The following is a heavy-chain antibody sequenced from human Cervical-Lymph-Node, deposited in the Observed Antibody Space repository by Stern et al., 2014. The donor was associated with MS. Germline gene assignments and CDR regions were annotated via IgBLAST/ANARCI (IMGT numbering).Heavy chain of an antibody. J-gene: IGHJ4*02. Sequence: DQLVESGAEVKKPGSSVKVSCKASGGSFSNDAFSWVRQAPGQGLEWMGGIIPLFGKAKYTQRFPGRVSITSDKFTATVSLGFSGLRPDDTAVYCCARDPPLINKAKTQNYWVQGTLVTVSP. CDR3: ARDPPLINKAKTQNY. CDR2: IIPLFGKA. V-gene: IGHV1-69*06. CDR1: GGSFSNDA.